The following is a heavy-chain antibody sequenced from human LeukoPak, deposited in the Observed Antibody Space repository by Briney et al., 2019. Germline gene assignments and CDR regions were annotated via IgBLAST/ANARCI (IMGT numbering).Heavy chain of an antibody. Sequence: ASVKVSCKASGYTFTSYAMHWVRQAPGQRLEWMGWINAGNGNTKYSQKFQGRVTITRDTSASTAYMELSSLRSEDTAVYYCARDQGQLGYGDFDAFDVWGQGTMVTVSS. CDR2: INAGNGNT. CDR3: ARDQGQLGYGDFDAFDV. J-gene: IGHJ3*01. CDR1: GYTFTSYA. D-gene: IGHD4-17*01. V-gene: IGHV1-3*01.